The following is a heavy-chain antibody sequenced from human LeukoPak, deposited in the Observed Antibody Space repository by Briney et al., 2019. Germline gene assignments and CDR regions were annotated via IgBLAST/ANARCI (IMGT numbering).Heavy chain of an antibody. V-gene: IGHV4-34*01. D-gene: IGHD4-11*01. CDR2: INHSGST. Sequence: SETLSLTCAVYGGSFSGYYWSWIRQPPGKGLEWIGDINHSGSTNYNPSLKSRVTISVDTSKNQFSLKLSSVTAADTAVYYCARAGRYSKGSWDYWGQGTLVTVSS. CDR3: ARAGRYSKGSWDY. J-gene: IGHJ4*02. CDR1: GGSFSGYY.